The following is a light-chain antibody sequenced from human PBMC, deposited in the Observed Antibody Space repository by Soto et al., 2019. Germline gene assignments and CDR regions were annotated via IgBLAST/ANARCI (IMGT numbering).Light chain of an antibody. CDR3: QKYDGAPKT. CDR2: AAS. V-gene: IGKV1-27*01. Sequence: MNLSLSSLSASIRDIVTITCRASQGIGKYLAWYQQKAGKVPNLLIYAASTLQSGVPSRFSGSGSGTDFTLTISSLQPEDVATYYCQKYDGAPKTFGQRSIVDVK. CDR1: QGIGKY. J-gene: IGKJ1*01.